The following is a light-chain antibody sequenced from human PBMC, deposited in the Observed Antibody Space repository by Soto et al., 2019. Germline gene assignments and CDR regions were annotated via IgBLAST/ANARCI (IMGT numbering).Light chain of an antibody. Sequence: QLVLNQSPSASASLGASVKLTCTLSSGHSSYAIAWHQQQPEKGPRYLMKINRDGSHTKGDGIPDRFSGSISGAERYLTISSLQSEDEADYYCGSYAGSNTWVFGGGTQLTVL. CDR3: GSYAGSNTWV. CDR2: INRDGSH. V-gene: IGLV4-69*01. CDR1: SGHSSYA. J-gene: IGLJ3*02.